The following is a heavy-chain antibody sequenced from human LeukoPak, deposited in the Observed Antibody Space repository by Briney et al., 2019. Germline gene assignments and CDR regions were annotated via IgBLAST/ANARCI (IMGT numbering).Heavy chain of an antibody. CDR3: AREQEYDYIWGSYRQPSKLDY. Sequence: PGGSLRLSCAASGFTFSSYSMNWVRHAPGKCLECVSFISSISTYIYYADSVKGRLTISRDNAKNSLYLQMNSLRAEDTAVYYCAREQEYDYIWGSYRQPSKLDYWGQGTLVTVSS. D-gene: IGHD3-16*02. CDR1: GFTFSSYS. CDR2: ISSISTYI. J-gene: IGHJ4*02. V-gene: IGHV3-21*01.